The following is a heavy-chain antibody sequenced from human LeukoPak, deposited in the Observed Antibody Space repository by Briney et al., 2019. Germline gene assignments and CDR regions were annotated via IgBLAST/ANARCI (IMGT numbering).Heavy chain of an antibody. V-gene: IGHV3-33*01. D-gene: IGHD6-19*01. CDR1: GFTFSSYG. Sequence: GGSLRLSCAASGFTFSSYGMHWVRQAPGKGLEWVAVIWYDGSNKYYADSVKGRFTISRDNSKNTLHLQMNSLRAEDTAVYYCAREVYSSGPFDYWGQGTLVTVSS. J-gene: IGHJ4*02. CDR3: AREVYSSGPFDY. CDR2: IWYDGSNK.